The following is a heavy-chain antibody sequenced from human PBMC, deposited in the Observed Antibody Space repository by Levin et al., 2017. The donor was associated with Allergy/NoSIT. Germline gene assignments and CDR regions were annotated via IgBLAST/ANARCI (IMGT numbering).Heavy chain of an antibody. CDR2: ISGSGGST. Sequence: GESLKISCAASGFTFSSYAMSWVRQAPGKGLEWVSAISGSGGSTYYADSVKGRFTISRDNSKNTLYLQMNSLRAEDTAVYYCAKVGEYYDFWSGLNYFDYWGQGTLVTVSS. J-gene: IGHJ4*02. CDR1: GFTFSSYA. CDR3: AKVGEYYDFWSGLNYFDY. D-gene: IGHD3-3*01. V-gene: IGHV3-23*01.